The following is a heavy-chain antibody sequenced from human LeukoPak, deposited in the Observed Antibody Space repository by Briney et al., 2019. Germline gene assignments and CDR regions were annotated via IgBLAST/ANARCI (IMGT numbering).Heavy chain of an antibody. V-gene: IGHV3-33*01. CDR3: ARDRYYYDSSGYEAPYY. D-gene: IGHD3-22*01. Sequence: GSLRLSCAASGFTFSSYGMHWVRQAPGKGLEWVAVIWYDGSNKYYADSVKGRFTISRDNSKNTLYLQMNSLRAEDTAVYYCARDRYYYDSSGYEAPYYWGQGTLVTVSS. CDR1: GFTFSSYG. J-gene: IGHJ4*02. CDR2: IWYDGSNK.